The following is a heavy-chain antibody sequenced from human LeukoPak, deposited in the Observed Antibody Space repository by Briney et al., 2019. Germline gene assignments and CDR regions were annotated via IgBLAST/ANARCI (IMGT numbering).Heavy chain of an antibody. CDR1: GGSISSYY. Sequence: SETLSLTCTVSGGSISSYYWSWIRQPPGKGLEWIGYIYYSGSTNYNPSLKSRVTISVDTSKNQFSLKLSSVTAADTAVYYCARRIDCSSTSCYTGGWYFDLWGRGTLVTVSS. CDR2: IYYSGST. D-gene: IGHD2-2*02. J-gene: IGHJ2*01. CDR3: ARRIDCSSTSCYTGGWYFDL. V-gene: IGHV4-59*01.